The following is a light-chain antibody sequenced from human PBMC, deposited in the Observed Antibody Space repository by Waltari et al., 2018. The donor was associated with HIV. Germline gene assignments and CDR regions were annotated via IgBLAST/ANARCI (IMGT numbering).Light chain of an antibody. V-gene: IGLV3-21*04. CDR3: QVWSSIRDHPYV. J-gene: IGLJ1*01. CDR1: DIGSKG. CDR2: YES. Sequence: SYVLTQPPSVSVAPGKTARITCEGDDIGSKGVHWYQQKSGQAPMLVIYYESGRPSGIPERFSGSSSGNTATLTISRVEAGDEADDYCQVWSSIRDHPYVFGTATKVTVL.